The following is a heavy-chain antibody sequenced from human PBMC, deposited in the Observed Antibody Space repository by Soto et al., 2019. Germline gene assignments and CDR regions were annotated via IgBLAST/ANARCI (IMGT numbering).Heavy chain of an antibody. Sequence: ASVKVSCKASGYTFTSYGISWVRQAPGQGLEWMGWISAYNGTTNYAQKLQGRVTMTKDTSTTTAYMELRSLRSDDTAVYYCARVGKMDGYSYGELDYWGQGTLVTVSS. D-gene: IGHD5-18*01. J-gene: IGHJ4*02. CDR2: ISAYNGTT. V-gene: IGHV1-18*01. CDR1: GYTFTSYG. CDR3: ARVGKMDGYSYGELDY.